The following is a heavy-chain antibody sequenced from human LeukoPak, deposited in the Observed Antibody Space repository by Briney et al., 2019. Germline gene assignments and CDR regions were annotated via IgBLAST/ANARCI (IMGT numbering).Heavy chain of an antibody. V-gene: IGHV4-30-2*01. CDR3: ARGGMEFDP. CDR1: GGSISSGGFY. CDR2: IYHSGST. J-gene: IGHJ5*02. Sequence: PSQTPSPTCTVSGGSISSGGFYWSWIREPPGKGLEWIGYIYHSGSTYYNPSLKSRVTISVDRSKNQFSLKLSSVTAADTAVYYCARGGMEFDPWGQGTLVTVSS.